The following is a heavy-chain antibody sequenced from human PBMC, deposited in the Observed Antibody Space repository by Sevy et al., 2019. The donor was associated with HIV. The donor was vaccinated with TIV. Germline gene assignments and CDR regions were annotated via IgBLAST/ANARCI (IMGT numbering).Heavy chain of an antibody. CDR3: ATGREYYEGNSGYFDY. J-gene: IGHJ4*02. CDR2: FDPEDGER. V-gene: IGHV1-24*01. CDR1: GYTLTQLS. Sequence: ASVKVSCKVSGYTLTQLSMHWVRQAPGKGLEWLGSFDPEDGERIYAQKFQGRFTMTEETSTDTAYMELSSLRSEDTAIHYCATGREYYEGNSGYFDYWGQGTLVTVSS. D-gene: IGHD3-3*01.